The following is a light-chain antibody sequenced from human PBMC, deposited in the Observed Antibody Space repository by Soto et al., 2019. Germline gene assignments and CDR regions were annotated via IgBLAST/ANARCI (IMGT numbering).Light chain of an antibody. CDR1: QGISSY. CDR3: QQYYSYPLT. V-gene: IGKV1-8*01. J-gene: IGKJ4*01. CDR2: AAS. Sequence: IPVAQPPSSVFSSPWYRDNQTFRASQGISSYLAWYQQKPGKAPKLLIYAASTLQSGVPSRFSGSGSGTDFTLTISCLQSEDFATYYCQQYYSYPLTFGGGTKVDIK.